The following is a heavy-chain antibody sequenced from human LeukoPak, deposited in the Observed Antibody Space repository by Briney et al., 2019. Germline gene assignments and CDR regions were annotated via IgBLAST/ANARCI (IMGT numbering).Heavy chain of an antibody. CDR3: STDGLH. V-gene: IGHV3-15*01. Sequence: PGGSLRLSCAVSGITFTNAWMSWFHQAPGKGLEWVGRIKSKADGGTADYASPVKGRFAISRDDSKNTLYLQMNSLKPEDRAVYYCSTDGLHWGQGTLVTVSS. J-gene: IGHJ1*01. CDR2: IKSKADGGTA. CDR1: GITFTNAW.